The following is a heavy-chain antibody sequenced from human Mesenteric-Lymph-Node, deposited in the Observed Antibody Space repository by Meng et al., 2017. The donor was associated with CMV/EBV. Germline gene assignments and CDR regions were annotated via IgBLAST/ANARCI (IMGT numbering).Heavy chain of an antibody. V-gene: IGHV1-2*02. CDR2: INPNSGGT. Sequence: ASVKVCKASGYTFTGYYMHWVRQAPGQGLEWMGWINPNSGGTNYAQKFQDRVTMTRDTSISTAYMDLSRLRSDDTAVYYCARLPPAGYYYYGMDVWGQGTTVTVSS. D-gene: IGHD2-15*01. CDR3: ARLPPAGYYYYGMDV. CDR1: GYTFTGYY. J-gene: IGHJ6*02.